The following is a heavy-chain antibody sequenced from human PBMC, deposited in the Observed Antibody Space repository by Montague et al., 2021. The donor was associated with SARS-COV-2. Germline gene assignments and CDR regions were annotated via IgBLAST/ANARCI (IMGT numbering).Heavy chain of an antibody. CDR2: IYYSGST. J-gene: IGHJ4*02. Sequence: SETLSLTCTVSGGSISNYYWSWIRQPPGKGLEWIGCIYYSGSTNYNPSLKSRVTISVDTSKSQFSLKLSSVTAADTAVCYCARVQRGSYYCLGVSANFDDWGQGTMVTVSS. D-gene: IGHD3-10*01. V-gene: IGHV4-59*01. CDR1: GGSISNYY. CDR3: ARVQRGSYYCLGVSANFDD.